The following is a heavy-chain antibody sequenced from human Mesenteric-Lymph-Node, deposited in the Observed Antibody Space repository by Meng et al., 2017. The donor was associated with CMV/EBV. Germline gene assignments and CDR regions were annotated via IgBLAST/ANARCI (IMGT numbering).Heavy chain of an antibody. J-gene: IGHJ4*02. V-gene: IGHV1-3*01. CDR1: GFTFSTYS. CDR2: INAGNGDT. CDR3: ARDGGFGAPPYYFDY. D-gene: IGHD3-10*01. Sequence: SGFTFSTYSIRWVRQAPGHRLEWLGWINAGNGDTKYSQKFQGRVTITWDTSASTAYMYLSSLTSEDTAVYYCARDGGFGAPPYYFDYWGQGTLVTVSS.